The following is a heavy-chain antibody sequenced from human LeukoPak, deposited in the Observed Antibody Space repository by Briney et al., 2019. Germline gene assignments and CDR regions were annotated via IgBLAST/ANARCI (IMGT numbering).Heavy chain of an antibody. J-gene: IGHJ3*02. D-gene: IGHD6-13*01. Sequence: GGSLRLSCAASGFTFSSYAMHWVRQAPGKGLEWVAVISYDGSNKYYADSVKGRLTISRDNSKNTLYLQMNSLRAEDTAVYYCARPPGVYDAFDIWGQGTMVTVSS. V-gene: IGHV3-30*01. CDR3: ARPPGVYDAFDI. CDR1: GFTFSSYA. CDR2: ISYDGSNK.